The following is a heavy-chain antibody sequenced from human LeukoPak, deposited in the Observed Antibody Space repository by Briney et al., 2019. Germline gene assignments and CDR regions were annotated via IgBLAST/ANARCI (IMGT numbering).Heavy chain of an antibody. D-gene: IGHD2-15*01. CDR1: GFSLSTSGVG. CDR3: ARVLSRCSGGSCYPPAFDY. CDR2: IHWNDDK. J-gene: IGHJ4*02. Sequence: SGPTLVNPTQTLTLTCTFSGFSLSTSGVGVGWIRQPPGKALEWLAVIHWNDDKRYSPSLKSRLTITKDTSKNQVVLTMTNMDPVDTAAYYCARVLSRCSGGSCYPPAFDYWGQGTLVTVSS. V-gene: IGHV2-5*01.